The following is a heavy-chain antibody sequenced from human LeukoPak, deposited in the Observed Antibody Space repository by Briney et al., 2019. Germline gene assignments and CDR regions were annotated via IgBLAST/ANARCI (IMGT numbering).Heavy chain of an antibody. J-gene: IGHJ4*02. D-gene: IGHD3-9*01. CDR3: ARDLHAHYDILPGYPPDFDY. CDR1: GGTFSSYA. CDR2: IIPIFGTA. Sequence: ASVKVSCKASGGTFSSYAISWVRQAPGQGLEWMGGIIPIFGTANYAQKFQGRVTITADKSTSTAYMELSSLRSDDTAVYYCARDLHAHYDILPGYPPDFDYWGQETLVTVSS. V-gene: IGHV1-69*06.